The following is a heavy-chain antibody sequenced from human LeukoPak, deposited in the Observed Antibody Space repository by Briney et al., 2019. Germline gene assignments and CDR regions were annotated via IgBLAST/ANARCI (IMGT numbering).Heavy chain of an antibody. CDR2: ISAYNGNT. CDR3: ARVNQLLRLFDY. D-gene: IGHD2-2*01. V-gene: IGHV1-18*01. J-gene: IGHJ4*02. Sequence: GASVKVSCKASGYTFTRYGISWVRQAPGQGREGMGWISAYNGNTNYAQKLQGRVTMTTDTSTSTAYMELRSLRSDDTAVYYCARVNQLLRLFDYWGQGTLVTVSS. CDR1: GYTFTRYG.